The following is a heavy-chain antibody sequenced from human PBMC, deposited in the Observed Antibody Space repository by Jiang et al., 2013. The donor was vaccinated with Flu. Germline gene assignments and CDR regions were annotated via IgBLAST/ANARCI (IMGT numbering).Heavy chain of an antibody. CDR1: AYTFTDYY. V-gene: IGHV1-2*02. Sequence: GAEVKKPGASVKVSCKASAYTFTDYYIHWVRQAPGQGLEWMGWINPDSGGTNYAQKFQGRVTMTRDTTINTAYMELSRLRSDDTAVYYCASTGERLLWFGELYYYAMDVWGQGNRVTVSS. D-gene: IGHD3-10*01. CDR3: ASTGERLLWFGELYYYAMDV. J-gene: IGHJ6*02. CDR2: INPDSGGT.